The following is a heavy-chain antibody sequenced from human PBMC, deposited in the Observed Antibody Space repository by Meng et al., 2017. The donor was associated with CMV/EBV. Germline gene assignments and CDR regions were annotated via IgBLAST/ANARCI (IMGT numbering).Heavy chain of an antibody. CDR3: AKTYYDNSGYIDY. V-gene: IGHV3-23*01. Sequence: GESLKISCAAFGFSFSSYAMSWVRQAPGKGLEWVSAISGSGGSTYYADSVKGRFTISRDNSKNTLYLQMNSLRAEDTAVYYCAKTYYDNSGYIDYWGQGTLVTVSS. CDR1: GFSFSSYA. J-gene: IGHJ4*02. CDR2: ISGSGGST. D-gene: IGHD3-22*01.